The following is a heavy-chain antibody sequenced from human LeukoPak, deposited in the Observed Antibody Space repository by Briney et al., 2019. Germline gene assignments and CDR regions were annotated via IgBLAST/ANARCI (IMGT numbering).Heavy chain of an antibody. CDR2: IIPIFGTA. Sequence: GASVKVSCKASGGTFSSYAISWVRQAPGQGLEWMGGIIPIFGTANYAQKFQGRVTITTDESTSTAYMELSSLRSEDTAVYYCARISCDSSGCYGPPYWYFDLWGRGTLVTVSS. J-gene: IGHJ2*01. D-gene: IGHD6-19*01. V-gene: IGHV1-69*05. CDR1: GGTFSSYA. CDR3: ARISCDSSGCYGPPYWYFDL.